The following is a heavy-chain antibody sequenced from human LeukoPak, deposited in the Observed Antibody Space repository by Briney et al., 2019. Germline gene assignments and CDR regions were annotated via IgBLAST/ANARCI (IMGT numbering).Heavy chain of an antibody. CDR3: ARGPPSIAAAEFDP. J-gene: IGHJ5*02. D-gene: IGHD6-13*01. CDR2: MNPNSGNT. V-gene: IGHV1-8*01. Sequence: GASVKVSCKASGYTFTSYDINWVRQATGQGLEWMGWMNPNSGNTGYAQKFQGRVTMTRNTSISTAYMELSSLRSEDTAVYYCARGPPSIAAAEFDPWGQGTLVTVSS. CDR1: GYTFTSYD.